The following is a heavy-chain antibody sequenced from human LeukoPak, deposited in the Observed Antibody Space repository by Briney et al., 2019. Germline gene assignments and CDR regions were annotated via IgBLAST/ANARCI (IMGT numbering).Heavy chain of an antibody. CDR1: GYSISSGYY. J-gene: IGHJ4*02. CDR2: IYHSGST. Sequence: SETLSLTCAVSGYSISSGYYWGWIRQPPGKGLEWFGSIYHSGSTYYNPSLKSRVTISVDTSKNQFSLKLSSVTAADTAVYYCARHAYSRGVFDYWGQGTLVTVSS. CDR3: ARHAYSRGVFDY. V-gene: IGHV4-38-2*01. D-gene: IGHD3-16*01.